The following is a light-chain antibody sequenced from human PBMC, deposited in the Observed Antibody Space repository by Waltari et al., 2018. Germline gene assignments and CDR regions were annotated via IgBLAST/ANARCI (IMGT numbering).Light chain of an antibody. CDR1: QSVSRS. Sequence: EIVLTQSPGTLSLSPGERATLSCRASQSVSRSLAWYQQKHSQAPRLLIYDASTRATGIPDRFSGSGSGTDFSLTISRLEPEDFAVYYCQKYVSLPATFGQGTKVEIK. CDR3: QKYVSLPAT. V-gene: IGKV3-20*01. CDR2: DAS. J-gene: IGKJ1*01.